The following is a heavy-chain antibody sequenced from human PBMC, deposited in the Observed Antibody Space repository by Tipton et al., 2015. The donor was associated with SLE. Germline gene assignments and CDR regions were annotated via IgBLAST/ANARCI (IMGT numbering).Heavy chain of an antibody. J-gene: IGHJ4*02. CDR3: ASCGYSYGCYFDY. D-gene: IGHD5-18*01. CDR1: GGSISSGGYY. CDR2: IYYSGST. Sequence: TLSLTCTVSGGSISSGGYYWSWIRQPPGKGLEWIGYIYYSGSTNYNPSLKSRVTISVDTSKNQFSLKLSSVTAADTAVYYCASCGYSYGCYFDYWGQGTLVTVSS. V-gene: IGHV4-61*08.